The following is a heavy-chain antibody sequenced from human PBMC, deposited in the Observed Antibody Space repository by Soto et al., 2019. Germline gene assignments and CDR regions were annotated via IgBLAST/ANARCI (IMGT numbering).Heavy chain of an antibody. D-gene: IGHD3-10*01. CDR1: GYTFTSYG. CDR2: ISAYNGNT. CDR3: ARDHPPLDYYGSGSLDY. J-gene: IGHJ4*02. V-gene: IGHV1-18*01. Sequence: ASVKVSCKASGYTFTSYGISWVRQAPGQGLERMGWISAYNGNTNYAQKLQGRVTMTTDTSTSTAYMELRSLRSDDTAVYYCARDHPPLDYYGSGSLDYWGQGTLVTVSS.